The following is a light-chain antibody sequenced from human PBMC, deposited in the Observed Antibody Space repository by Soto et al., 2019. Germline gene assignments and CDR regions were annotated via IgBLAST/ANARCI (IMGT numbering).Light chain of an antibody. V-gene: IGKV1-5*01. CDR3: QQYSSSSPT. Sequence: DIQMTQSPSTLSASVGDRATITCRASQSISSWLAWYQQKPGKAPKLLIYGASSLESGVPSRFSGSGSVTEFTLTIDSLQPDDFATYHCQQYSSSSPTFGQGTKLEI. CDR1: QSISSW. J-gene: IGKJ2*01. CDR2: GAS.